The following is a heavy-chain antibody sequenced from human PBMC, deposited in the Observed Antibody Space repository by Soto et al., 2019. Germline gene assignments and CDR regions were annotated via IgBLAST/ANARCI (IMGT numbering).Heavy chain of an antibody. J-gene: IGHJ4*02. CDR1: GGSFSGYY. CDR2: INHSGST. V-gene: IGHV4-34*01. D-gene: IGHD6-19*01. CDR3: AGISIAVAEWHDY. Sequence: KTSETLSLTCAVYGGSFSGYYWSWIRQPPGKGLEWIGEINHSGSTNYNPSLKSRVTISVDTSKNQFSLKLSSVTAADTAVYYCAGISIAVAEWHDYWGQGTLVTVSS.